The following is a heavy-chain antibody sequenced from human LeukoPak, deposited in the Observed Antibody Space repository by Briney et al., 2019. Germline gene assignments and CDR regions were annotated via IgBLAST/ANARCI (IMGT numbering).Heavy chain of an antibody. D-gene: IGHD5-12*01. J-gene: IGHJ6*03. Sequence: SENLSLTCAVYGGSFSSYYWSWLRQPPGKGLEWIGEINHSGSTNYNPSLKSRVTISVDTSKNQFSLKLSSVTAAYTAVYYCARAVRQWLRAYSYYYMDVWGKGTTVTVSS. CDR3: ARAVRQWLRAYSYYYMDV. CDR1: GGSFSSYY. CDR2: INHSGST. V-gene: IGHV4-34*01.